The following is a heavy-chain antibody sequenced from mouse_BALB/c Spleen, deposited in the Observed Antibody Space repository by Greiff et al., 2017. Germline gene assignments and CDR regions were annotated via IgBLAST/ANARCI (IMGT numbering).Heavy chain of an antibody. V-gene: IGHV1-20*02. Sequence: EVKLMESGPELVKPGASVKISCTASGYSFTGYFMNWVMQSHGKSLEWIGRINPYNGDTFYNQKFKGKATLTVDKSSSTAHLELRSLASEDSAVYYCASGRLRLPFDYWGQGTTLTVSA. D-gene: IGHD1-2*01. CDR1: GYSFTGYF. J-gene: IGHJ2*01. CDR2: INPYNGDT. CDR3: ASGRLRLPFDY.